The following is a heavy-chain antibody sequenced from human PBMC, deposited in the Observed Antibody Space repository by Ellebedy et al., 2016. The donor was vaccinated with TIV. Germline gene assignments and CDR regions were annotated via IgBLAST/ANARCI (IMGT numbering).Heavy chain of an antibody. V-gene: IGHV3-7*01. D-gene: IGHD5-18*01. CDR1: GFTFSRYW. Sequence: PGGSLRLSCVASGFTFSRYWMSRVRQAPGKGLEWVANINQGGSEKYYVNSVEGRFTISRDNAKHSLYLEINSLRAEDSAVYYCAKDRLKETGMVNYYYYGMDVWGQGTTVSVSS. CDR3: AKDRLKETGMVNYYYYGMDV. J-gene: IGHJ6*02. CDR2: INQGGSEK.